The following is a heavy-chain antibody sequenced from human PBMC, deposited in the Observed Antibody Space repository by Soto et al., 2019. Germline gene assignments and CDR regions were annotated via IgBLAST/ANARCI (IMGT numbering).Heavy chain of an antibody. CDR3: ASSYSNYALIDYYYYGMDV. CDR2: INAGNGNT. Sequence: EASVKVSCKASGYTFTSYAMHWVRQAPGQRLEWMGWINAGNGNTKYSQKFQGRVTITRDTSASTAYMELSSLRSEDTAVYYCASSYSNYALIDYYYYGMDVWGQGTKVTVSS. J-gene: IGHJ6*02. D-gene: IGHD4-4*01. CDR1: GYTFTSYA. V-gene: IGHV1-3*01.